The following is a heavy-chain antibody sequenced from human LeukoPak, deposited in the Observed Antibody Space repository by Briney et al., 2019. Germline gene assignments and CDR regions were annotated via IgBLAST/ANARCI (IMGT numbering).Heavy chain of an antibody. Sequence: SGGSLRLSCAASGFTFRNYAMYLVRQAPGRGLEWAAVVSFDGNTTFYSDSVKGRFAISRDNYKNTLYLEMNSLRPEDTAVYYCARFRAATTRFDYWGQGTLVTVSS. CDR2: VSFDGNTT. CDR3: ARFRAATTRFDY. J-gene: IGHJ4*02. CDR1: GFTFRNYA. V-gene: IGHV3-30*09. D-gene: IGHD1/OR15-1a*01.